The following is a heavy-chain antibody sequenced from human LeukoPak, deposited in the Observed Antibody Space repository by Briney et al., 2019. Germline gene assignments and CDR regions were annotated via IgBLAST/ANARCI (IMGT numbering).Heavy chain of an antibody. Sequence: SETLSLTCTVSGGSISSSSYYWGWIRQPPGKGLEWIGSIYYSGSTYYNPSLKSRVTISVDTSKNQFSLKLSSVTAADTAVYYCARRRAGLEQDWFDPWGQGTLVTVSS. CDR1: GGSISSSSYY. D-gene: IGHD1/OR15-1a*01. J-gene: IGHJ5*02. V-gene: IGHV4-39*01. CDR2: IYYSGST. CDR3: ARRRAGLEQDWFDP.